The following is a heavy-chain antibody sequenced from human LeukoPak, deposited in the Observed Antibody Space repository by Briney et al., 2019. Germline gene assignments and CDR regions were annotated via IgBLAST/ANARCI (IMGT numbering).Heavy chain of an antibody. CDR2: INPTGGST. CDR3: GRKTGVTGEAFDC. V-gene: IGHV1-46*01. J-gene: IGHJ4*02. D-gene: IGHD7-27*01. CDR1: GYTFPSYF. Sequence: ASVKVSCKASGYTFPSYFMHWVRQAPGQGLEWMGIINPTGGSTTYAQKFQGRVTMTRDTSTSTVYMELSSLRSDDTAVYYCGRKTGVTGEAFDCWGQGTLVTVSS.